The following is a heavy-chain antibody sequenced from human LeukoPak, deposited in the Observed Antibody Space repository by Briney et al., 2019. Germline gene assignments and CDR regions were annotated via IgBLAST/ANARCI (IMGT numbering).Heavy chain of an antibody. V-gene: IGHV4-39*07. CDR2: IYYSGST. J-gene: IGHJ4*02. CDR1: GGSISSSSYY. Sequence: SETLSLTCTVSGGSISSSSYYWGWIRQPPGKGLEWIGSIYYSGSTYYNPSLKSRVTISVDTSKNQFSLKLSSVTAADTAVYYCAREGIAAAGTVYWGQGTLVTVSS. D-gene: IGHD6-13*01. CDR3: AREGIAAAGTVY.